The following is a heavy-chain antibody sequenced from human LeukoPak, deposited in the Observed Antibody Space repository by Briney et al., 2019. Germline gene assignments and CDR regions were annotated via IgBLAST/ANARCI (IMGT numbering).Heavy chain of an antibody. D-gene: IGHD2-2*01. CDR3: ARPATGYCSSAGCHWDS. V-gene: IGHV3-21*01. Sequence: GGSLRLSCAASGFTFSTHSMYWVRQAPGKGLDWVSSISASSNFIHYAESVRGRLTISRDNAKNSLYLQMNSLGAQDTAVYYCARPATGYCSSAGCHWDSWGQGTLVTVSS. CDR2: ISASSNFI. CDR1: GFTFSTHS. J-gene: IGHJ4*02.